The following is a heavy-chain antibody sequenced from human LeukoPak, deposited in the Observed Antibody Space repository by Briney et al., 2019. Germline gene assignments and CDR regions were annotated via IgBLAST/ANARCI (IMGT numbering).Heavy chain of an antibody. CDR2: INGDGSEK. D-gene: IGHD3-10*01. Sequence: GGSQRLSCAASGFTFSRHWVSWGRQAPGKGLEWVARINGDGSEKDYVDFVKGRFTTSSDNRKNLVYLQMNSLRVEDTAVYYCARSGVPNGFDIWGQGTMVTVSS. CDR1: GFTFSRHW. V-gene: IGHV3-7*04. J-gene: IGHJ3*02. CDR3: ARSGVPNGFDI.